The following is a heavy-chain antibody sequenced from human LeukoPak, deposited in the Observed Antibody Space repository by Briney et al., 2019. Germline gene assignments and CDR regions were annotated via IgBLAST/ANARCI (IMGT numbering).Heavy chain of an antibody. J-gene: IGHJ5*02. CDR2: IYTSGNT. D-gene: IGHD3-10*01. V-gene: IGHV4-61*02. Sequence: SETLSLTCPVSGDSISSGDYYWSWVRQPAGKGLEWIGRIYTSGNTNYNPSLKSRITISMDTSKNQFSLKLSSVTAADTAVYYCTKYGSGKLFDPWGQGTLVTVSS. CDR1: GDSISSGDYY. CDR3: TKYGSGKLFDP.